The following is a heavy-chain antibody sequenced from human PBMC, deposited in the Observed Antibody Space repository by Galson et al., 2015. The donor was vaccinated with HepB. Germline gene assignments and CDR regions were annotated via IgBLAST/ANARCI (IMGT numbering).Heavy chain of an antibody. CDR3: ARGTLWFDDPGNFDY. Sequence: LSLTCVVSGGSVSNFYWSWIRQPPGKGLEYLGYIYNNDNTNYNPSLKSRVTISVGTSKNQFSLKLTSVTATDTAVYYCARGTLWFDDPGNFDYWGQGTLVTVSS. CDR2: IYNNDNT. D-gene: IGHD3-10*01. V-gene: IGHV4-59*02. J-gene: IGHJ4*02. CDR1: GGSVSNFY.